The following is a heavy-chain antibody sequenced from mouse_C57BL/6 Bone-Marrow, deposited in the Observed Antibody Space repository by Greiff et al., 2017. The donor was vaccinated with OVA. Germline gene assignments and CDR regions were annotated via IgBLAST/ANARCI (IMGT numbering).Heavy chain of an antibody. D-gene: IGHD2-3*01. Sequence: VQLQQSGPGLVQPSQSLSITCTVSGFSLTSYGVHWVRQSPGKGLEWLGVIWSGGSTDYNAAFISRLSISKDNSKSQVFFKMNSLQADDTAIYYCARGRLLWFAYWGQGTLVTVSA. V-gene: IGHV2-2*01. CDR1: GFSLTSYG. CDR2: IWSGGST. CDR3: ARGRLLWFAY. J-gene: IGHJ3*01.